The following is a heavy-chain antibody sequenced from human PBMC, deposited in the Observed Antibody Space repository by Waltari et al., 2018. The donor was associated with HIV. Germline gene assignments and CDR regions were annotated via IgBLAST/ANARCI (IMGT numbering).Heavy chain of an antibody. V-gene: IGHV1-18*01. J-gene: IGHJ5*02. Sequence: QVQLVQSGAEVKKPGASVKVSCKASGYTFTSYGISWVRQAPGQGLEWMGWISAYNGNTNYAQKLQGRVTMTTDTATSTAYMGLRSLRSDDTAVYYCARDGDSGFDSSGWYLNWFDPWGQGTLVTVSS. CDR1: GYTFTSYG. CDR2: ISAYNGNT. D-gene: IGHD6-19*01. CDR3: ARDGDSGFDSSGWYLNWFDP.